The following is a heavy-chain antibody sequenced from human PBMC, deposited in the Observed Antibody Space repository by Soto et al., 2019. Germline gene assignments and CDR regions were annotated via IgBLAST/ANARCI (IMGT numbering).Heavy chain of an antibody. CDR3: ARGGGVGVAGSAAFDM. CDR1: GYPVTAYY. V-gene: IGHV1-2*02. CDR2: INPATGAA. Sequence: QLHLVQSGAVVKKPGASVTVSCSASGYPVTAYYMHWVRQAPGRGLEWMGGINPATGAAKYTQTFQGSVTMTRDTSTSTVLMELSGLTSEGTAVFYCARGGGVGVAGSAAFDMWGQGTLVTVSS. J-gene: IGHJ3*02. D-gene: IGHD3-3*01.